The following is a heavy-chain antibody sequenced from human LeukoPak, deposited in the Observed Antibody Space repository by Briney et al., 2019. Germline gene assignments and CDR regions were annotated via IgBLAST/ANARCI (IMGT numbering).Heavy chain of an antibody. CDR2: ITPILGIA. CDR1: GGTFSSYT. CDR3: ASKRVATITDYYYGMDV. Sequence: SSVKVSCKASGGTFSSYTISWVRQAPGQGLEWMGRITPILGIANYAQKFQGRVTITADKSTSTAYMELSSLRSEDTAVYYCASKRVATITDYYYGMDVWGQGTTVTVSS. V-gene: IGHV1-69*02. D-gene: IGHD5-12*01. J-gene: IGHJ6*02.